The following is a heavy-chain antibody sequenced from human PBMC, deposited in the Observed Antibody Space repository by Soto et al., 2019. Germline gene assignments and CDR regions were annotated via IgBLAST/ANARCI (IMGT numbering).Heavy chain of an antibody. D-gene: IGHD4-17*01. CDR3: ASGLDYGDNYYSYGMDV. CDR1: GYTFTSYD. V-gene: IGHV1-8*01. CDR2: MNPNSGNT. J-gene: IGHJ6*02. Sequence: XSVKVSCKASGYTFTSYDSNWVRQATGQGLEWMGWMNPNSGNTGYAQKFQGRVTMTRNTSISTSYMELSSLRSEDTAVYYCASGLDYGDNYYSYGMDVWGQGTTVTVSS.